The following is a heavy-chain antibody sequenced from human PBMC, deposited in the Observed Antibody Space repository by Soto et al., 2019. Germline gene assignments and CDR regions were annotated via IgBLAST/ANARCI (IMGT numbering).Heavy chain of an antibody. J-gene: IGHJ6*02. CDR1: GFTFSAFG. CDR3: AKDFKVSGGHYGSLNYYYGMDV. Sequence: PRGSLRLSCASSGFTFSAFGMHWVRQAPGKGLESLPIISYDGILKYYADSVKGRFTISRDTSKGALYLQMNSLRPEDTAVYYCAKDFKVSGGHYGSLNYYYGMDVWGQGTTVTVSS. V-gene: IGHV3-30*18. CDR2: ISYDGILK. D-gene: IGHD3-10*01.